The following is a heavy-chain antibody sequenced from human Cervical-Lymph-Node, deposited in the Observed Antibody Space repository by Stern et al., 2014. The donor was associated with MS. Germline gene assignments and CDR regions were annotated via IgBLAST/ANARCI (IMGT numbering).Heavy chain of an antibody. J-gene: IGHJ6*02. CDR1: GYTFTSYG. V-gene: IGHV1-18*01. CDR3: ARDEYNWNYVSDYYYYGMDV. Sequence: VQLVESGAEVKKPGASVKVSCKASGYTFTSYGISWVRQAPGQGLEGMGWISAYNGNTNYAQKLQGRVTMTTDTSTSTAYMELRSLRSDDTAVYYCARDEYNWNYVSDYYYYGMDVWGQGTTVTVSS. D-gene: IGHD1-7*01. CDR2: ISAYNGNT.